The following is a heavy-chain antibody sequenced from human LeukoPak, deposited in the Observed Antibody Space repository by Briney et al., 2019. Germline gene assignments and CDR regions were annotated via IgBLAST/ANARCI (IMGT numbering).Heavy chain of an antibody. V-gene: IGHV4-59*12. D-gene: IGHD2-15*01. CDR3: ARPLSLGYCSGGSCYGRGAWFDR. CDR1: GGTISGYY. J-gene: IGHJ5*02. CDR2: IYYSGTT. Sequence: KSSETLSLTCTVSGGTISGYYWSWIRQPPGKGLEMIGYIYYSGTTEYNPSLKSRITISVDKSKNQFSLKLRSVTAADTAVYYCARPLSLGYCSGGSCYGRGAWFDRWGQGTLVTVSS.